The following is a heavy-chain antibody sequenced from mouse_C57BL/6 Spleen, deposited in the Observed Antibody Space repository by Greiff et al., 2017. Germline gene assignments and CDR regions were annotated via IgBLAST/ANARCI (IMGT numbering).Heavy chain of an antibody. D-gene: IGHD2-13*01. CDR3: ARADGDYTPYFET. CDR1: GYTFTSYW. Sequence: QVQLQQPGAELVRPGSSVKLSCKASGYTFTSYWMDWVKQRPGQGLEWIGNIYPSDSETHYNQKFKDKATLTVDKSSSTAYMRLSSLTSEDSAVYYCARADGDYTPYFETCGESAPLSESS. V-gene: IGHV1-61*01. CDR2: IYPSDSET. J-gene: IGHJ2*01.